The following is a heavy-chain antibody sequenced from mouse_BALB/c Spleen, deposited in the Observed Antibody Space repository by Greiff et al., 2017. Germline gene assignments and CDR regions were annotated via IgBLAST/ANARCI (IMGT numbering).Heavy chain of an antibody. CDR2: ISSGSSTI. CDR1: GFTFSSFG. V-gene: IGHV5-17*02. J-gene: IGHJ1*01. CDR3: ARNYYGSSYDWYFDV. D-gene: IGHD1-1*01. Sequence: EVKLMESGGGLVQPGGSRKLSCAASGFTFSSFGMHWVRQAPEKGLELVAYISSGSSTIYYADTVKGRFTISRDNPKNTLFLQMTSLRSEDTAMYYCARNYYGSSYDWYFDVWGAGTTVTVSS.